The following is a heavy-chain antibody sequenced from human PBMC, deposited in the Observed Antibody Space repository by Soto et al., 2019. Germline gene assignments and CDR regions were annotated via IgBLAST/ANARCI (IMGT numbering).Heavy chain of an antibody. V-gene: IGHV4-30-4*01. D-gene: IGHD2-2*01. CDR1: GGSISSGDYY. J-gene: IGHJ4*02. CDR2: IYYSGST. CDR3: YSGSTSRTVDH. Sequence: SETLSLTCTVSGGSISSGDYYWSWIRQPPGKGLEWIGYIYYSGSTYYNPSLKSRVTISVDTSKNQFSLKLSSVTAADTAVYYCYSGSTSRTVDHWGQGTLVTVSS.